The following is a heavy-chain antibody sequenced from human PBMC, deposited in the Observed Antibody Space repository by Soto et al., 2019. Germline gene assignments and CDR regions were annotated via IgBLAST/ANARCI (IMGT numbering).Heavy chain of an antibody. Sequence: GASVKVSCKASGYTFTSYGISWVRQAPGQGLEWMGWISAYNGNTNYAQKLQGRVTMTTDTSTSTAYMELRSLRSDDTAVYYCARGYCSGGSCSLYNWFDPWGQGTLVTVSS. D-gene: IGHD2-15*01. CDR3: ARGYCSGGSCSLYNWFDP. CDR1: GYTFTSYG. V-gene: IGHV1-18*01. CDR2: ISAYNGNT. J-gene: IGHJ5*02.